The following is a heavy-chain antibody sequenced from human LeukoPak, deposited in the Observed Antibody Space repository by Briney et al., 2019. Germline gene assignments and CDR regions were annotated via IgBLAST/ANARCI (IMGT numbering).Heavy chain of an antibody. V-gene: IGHV3-30*02. Sequence: GGSLRLSCAASGFTFSSYSMNWVRQAPGKGLEWVAFIRYDGSNKYYTDSVKGRFTISRDNSKNTLYLQMNSLRAEDTAVYYCAHIVVPAAIDAFDIWGQGTMVTVSS. CDR1: GFTFSSYS. D-gene: IGHD2-2*01. CDR3: AHIVVPAAIDAFDI. CDR2: IRYDGSNK. J-gene: IGHJ3*02.